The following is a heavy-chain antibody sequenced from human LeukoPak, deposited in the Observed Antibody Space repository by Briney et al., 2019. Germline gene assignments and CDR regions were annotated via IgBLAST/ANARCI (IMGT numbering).Heavy chain of an antibody. V-gene: IGHV4-39*01. J-gene: IGHJ4*02. Sequence: PSETLSLTCAVSGASVSSSSYYWGWVRQPPLKGREWIGSIYYSVSTEYNPSLQSRVTISVDTSRNQFSLKPSSVTAADTAVYYCARHQSYGSGTYYAPFDYWGQGILVTVPS. CDR1: GASVSSSSYY. CDR2: IYYSVST. CDR3: ARHQSYGSGTYYAPFDY. D-gene: IGHD3-10*01.